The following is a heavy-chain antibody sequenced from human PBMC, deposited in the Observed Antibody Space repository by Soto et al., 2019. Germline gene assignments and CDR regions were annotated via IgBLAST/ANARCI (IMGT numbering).Heavy chain of an antibody. J-gene: IGHJ6*02. CDR2: IYYSGST. CDR3: ARDEIVVVPAAIDQYYYYGMDV. D-gene: IGHD2-2*01. CDR1: GGSISSGGYY. V-gene: IGHV4-31*03. Sequence: SETLSLTCTVSGGSISSGGYYRSWIRQHPGKGLEWIGYIYYSGSTYYNPSLKSRVTISVDTSKNQFSLKLSSVTATDTAVYYCARDEIVVVPAAIDQYYYYGMDVWGQGTTVTVSS.